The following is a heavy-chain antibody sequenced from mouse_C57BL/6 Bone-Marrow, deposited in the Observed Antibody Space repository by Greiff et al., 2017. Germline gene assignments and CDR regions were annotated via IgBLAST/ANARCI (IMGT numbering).Heavy chain of an antibody. Sequence: EVKLMESGPGLAKPSQTLSLTCSVSGYSITSDYWHWIRKCPGNKLEYMGYISYSGSTYYNPSVNSRISITQDTSKNQYYLQLTSVSTEDTATYYGASAAVVATDAMDYWGQGTSVTVSS. D-gene: IGHD1-1*01. J-gene: IGHJ4*01. CDR2: ISYSGST. CDR3: ASAAVVATDAMDY. CDR1: GYSITSDY. V-gene: IGHV3-8*01.